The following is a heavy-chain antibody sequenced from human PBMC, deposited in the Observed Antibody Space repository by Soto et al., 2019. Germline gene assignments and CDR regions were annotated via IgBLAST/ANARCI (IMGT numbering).Heavy chain of an antibody. Sequence: GGSLRLSCAASGFIVSSNYMSWVRQAPGKGLEWVSVIYSGGSTYYADSVKGRFTISRDNSKNTLYLQMNSLRAEDTAVYYCVITMVRGVIITRGDYWGQGTLVTVSS. V-gene: IGHV3-53*01. CDR2: IYSGGST. CDR1: GFIVSSNY. D-gene: IGHD3-10*01. CDR3: VITMVRGVIITRGDY. J-gene: IGHJ4*02.